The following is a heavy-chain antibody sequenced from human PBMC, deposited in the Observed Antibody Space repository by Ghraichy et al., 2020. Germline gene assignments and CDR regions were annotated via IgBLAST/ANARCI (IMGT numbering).Heavy chain of an antibody. J-gene: IGHJ4*02. D-gene: IGHD3-10*01. Sequence: GGSLRLSCAASGFTFSNAWMSWVRQAPGKGLEWVGRIKSKTDGGTTDYAAPVKGRFTISRDDSKNTLYLQMNSLKTEDTAVYYCTTDLGNMVWGVAPAEDYWGQGTLVTVSS. CDR3: TTDLGNMVWGVAPAEDY. V-gene: IGHV3-15*01. CDR2: IKSKTDGGTT. CDR1: GFTFSNAW.